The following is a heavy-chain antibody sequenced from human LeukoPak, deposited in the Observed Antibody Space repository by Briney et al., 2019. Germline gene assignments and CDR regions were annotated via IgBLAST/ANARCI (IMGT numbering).Heavy chain of an antibody. CDR2: ICYSGST. V-gene: IGHV4-59*01. CDR3: ARVSTVTTGFNY. D-gene: IGHD4-17*01. Sequence: SETLSLTCTVSGGSISSYYWSWIRQPPGKGLEWIGYICYSGSTNYNPSLKSRVTISVDTSKNQFSLKLSSVTAADTAVYYCARVSTVTTGFNYWGQGTLVTVSS. CDR1: GGSISSYY. J-gene: IGHJ4*02.